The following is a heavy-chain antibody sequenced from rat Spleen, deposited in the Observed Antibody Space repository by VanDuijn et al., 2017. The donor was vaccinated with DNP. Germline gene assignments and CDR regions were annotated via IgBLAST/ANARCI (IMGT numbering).Heavy chain of an antibody. Sequence: EVQLVATGGGLVQPGRSLKLSCVASGFTFSSFWMYWIRQAPKKGLEWVAFISYEGSNTYYGDSVKGRFTISRDNAKSTLYLQMDSLRSEDTATYYCATETNYYSGDVGYFDYWGQGVMVTVSS. CDR1: GFTFSSFW. J-gene: IGHJ2*01. CDR2: ISYEGSNT. CDR3: ATETNYYSGDVGYFDY. D-gene: IGHD1-1*01. V-gene: IGHV5-22*01.